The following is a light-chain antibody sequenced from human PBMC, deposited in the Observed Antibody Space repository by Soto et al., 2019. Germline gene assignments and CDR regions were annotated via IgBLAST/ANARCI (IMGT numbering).Light chain of an antibody. J-gene: IGKJ1*01. V-gene: IGKV1-9*01. Sequence: DIQLTQSPSFLSASVGDRVTITCRASEGISSYLAWYQQKPGQAPKLLIYAASARPSGVPARFSGSGSGTEFTLTISSLQSEDFAAYYCQQHNKCPLTFGQGTKVEIK. CDR2: AAS. CDR1: EGISSY. CDR3: QQHNKCPLT.